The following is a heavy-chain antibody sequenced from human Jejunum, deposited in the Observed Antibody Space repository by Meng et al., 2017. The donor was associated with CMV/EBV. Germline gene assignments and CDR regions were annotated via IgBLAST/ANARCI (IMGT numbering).Heavy chain of an antibody. J-gene: IGHJ6*02. D-gene: IGHD4-17*01. CDR3: AKDLSTVTSPYYYGLDV. CDR2: ISWNSISI. V-gene: IGHV3-9*01. CDR1: A. Sequence: AMDWVRQAPGKGLEWVSGISWNSISIAYADSVKGRFTISRDNAKNSLYLQMNSLRAEDTALYYCAKDLSTVTSPYYYGLDVWGQGTTVTVSS.